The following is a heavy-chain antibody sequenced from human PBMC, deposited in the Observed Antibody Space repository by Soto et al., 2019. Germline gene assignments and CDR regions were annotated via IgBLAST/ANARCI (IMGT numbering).Heavy chain of an antibody. D-gene: IGHD6-13*01. J-gene: IGHJ5*02. V-gene: IGHV3-23*01. CDR2: ISGSGGST. Sequence: EVQLLESGGGLVQPGGSLRLSCAASGFTFSSYAMSWVRQAPGKGLEWVSAISGSGGSTYYADSVKGRFTISRDNSKNTLYLQMNSLRAEDTAVYYCAKHPHAAAGPEYNWFDPWGQGTLVTVSS. CDR1: GFTFSSYA. CDR3: AKHPHAAAGPEYNWFDP.